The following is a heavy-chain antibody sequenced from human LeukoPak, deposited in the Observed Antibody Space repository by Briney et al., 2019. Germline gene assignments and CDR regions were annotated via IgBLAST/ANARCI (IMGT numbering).Heavy chain of an antibody. J-gene: IGHJ3*01. V-gene: IGHV3-7*01. CDR3: ARDWLAGNPYHAFDL. Sequence: GGSLRLSCAASGFTFSRYWMSWVRQAPGKGLECVANIKEDGSEKYYVDSVRGRFTISRDNAKNSLYLQMNSLRAEDTAVYYCARDWLAGNPYHAFDLWGKGTMVTVSS. CDR2: IKEDGSEK. CDR1: GFTFSRYW. D-gene: IGHD3-22*01.